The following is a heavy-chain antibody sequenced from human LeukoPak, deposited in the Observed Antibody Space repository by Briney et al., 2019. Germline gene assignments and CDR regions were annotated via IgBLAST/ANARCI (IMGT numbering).Heavy chain of an antibody. CDR2: ISSSSSYI. J-gene: IGHJ4*02. CDR3: ARDWYSSSWTGGGTSGYY. CDR1: GFTFSSYS. D-gene: IGHD6-13*01. Sequence: GGSLRLSCAASGFTFSSYSMNWVRQAPGKGLEWVSSISSSSSYIYYADSVKGRFTISRDNAKNSLYLQMNSLRAEDTAVYYCARDWYSSSWTGGGTSGYYWGQGTLVTVSS. V-gene: IGHV3-21*01.